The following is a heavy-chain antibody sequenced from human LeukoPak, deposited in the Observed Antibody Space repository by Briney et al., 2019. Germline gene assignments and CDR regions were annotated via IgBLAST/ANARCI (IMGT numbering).Heavy chain of an antibody. CDR2: IYYSGST. CDR3: ARESYGDYVLDY. V-gene: IGHV4-59*01. CDR1: GGSISSYY. D-gene: IGHD4-17*01. J-gene: IGHJ4*02. Sequence: PSETLSLTCTVSGGSISSYYWSWIRQPPGKGLEWIGYIYYSGSTNYNPSLKSRVTISVDTSKNQFSLKLSSVTAADTAVYYCARESYGDYVLDYWGQGTLVTVSS.